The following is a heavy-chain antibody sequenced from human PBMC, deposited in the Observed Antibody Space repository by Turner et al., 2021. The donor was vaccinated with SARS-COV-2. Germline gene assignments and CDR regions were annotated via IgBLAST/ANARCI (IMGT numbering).Heavy chain of an antibody. CDR3: ASTTVVTPY. J-gene: IGHJ4*02. CDR2: IKQDGSEK. D-gene: IGHD4-17*01. Sequence: EVQLVESGGGLVQPGGSLRLSCAASGFTFSNYWMSWFRKAPGKGLEWVAGIKQDGSEKYYVGSVKGRFTISRDNAKKSLYLQMNSLRAEDTAMYYCASTTVVTPYWGQGTLVTVSS. V-gene: IGHV3-7*01. CDR1: GFTFSNYW.